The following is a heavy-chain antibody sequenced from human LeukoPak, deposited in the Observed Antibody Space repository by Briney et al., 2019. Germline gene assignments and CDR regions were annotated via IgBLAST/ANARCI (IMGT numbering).Heavy chain of an antibody. CDR3: AKILPDTVTADY. CDR2: ISYDGSNK. Sequence: GGCLRLSCAASGFTFSSYGMYWVRPAPGKGLEWVAVISYDGSNKYYADSVKGRFTISRDNSKNTLYLQMNSLRAEDTAVYYCAKILPDTVTADYWGQGTLVTVSS. J-gene: IGHJ4*02. V-gene: IGHV3-30*18. D-gene: IGHD4-11*01. CDR1: GFTFSSYG.